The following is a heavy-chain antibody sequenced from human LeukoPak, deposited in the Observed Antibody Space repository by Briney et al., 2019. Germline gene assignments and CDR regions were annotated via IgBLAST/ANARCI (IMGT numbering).Heavy chain of an antibody. CDR2: IYYSGST. J-gene: IGHJ3*02. D-gene: IGHD3-22*01. Sequence: PSETLSLTCTVSGGSISSYYWSWIRQPPGKGLEWIGYIYYSGSTNYNPSLKSRVTISVDTSKNQFSLKLSSVTAADTAVYYCAKVYYDSSGSWGLDAFDIWGQGTMVTVSS. CDR3: AKVYYDSSGSWGLDAFDI. V-gene: IGHV4-59*12. CDR1: GGSISSYY.